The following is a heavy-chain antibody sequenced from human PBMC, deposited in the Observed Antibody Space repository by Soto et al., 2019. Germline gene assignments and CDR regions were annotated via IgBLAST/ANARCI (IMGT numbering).Heavy chain of an antibody. D-gene: IGHD6-19*01. V-gene: IGHV3-30*18. Sequence: GGXLRLSFSASGFSFNKNGMYWFLQAPGKGLASVAVISEEGSKKYYEDSVKGRLSIYRDTSENILFLQMKNLRVEETALYYCAKDRASRWPVKPDFWGQGTLVTVSS. J-gene: IGHJ4*02. CDR1: GFSFNKNG. CDR3: AKDRASRWPVKPDF. CDR2: ISEEGSKK.